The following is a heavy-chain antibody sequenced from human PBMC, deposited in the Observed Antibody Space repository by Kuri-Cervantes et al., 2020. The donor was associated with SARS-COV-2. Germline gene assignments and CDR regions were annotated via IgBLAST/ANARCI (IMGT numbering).Heavy chain of an antibody. CDR2: ISAYNGNT. Sequence: ASVKVSCKASGYTFTSYGISWVRQAPGQGLEWMGWISAYNGNTNYAQKLQGRVTMTTDTSTSTAYMELRSLRSDDTAVYYCARGFYSPPTRRSGSYGYYYYYMDVWGKGTTVTVSS. J-gene: IGHJ6*03. CDR1: GYTFTSYG. V-gene: IGHV1-18*01. CDR3: ARGFYSPPTRRSGSYGYYYYYMDV. D-gene: IGHD3-10*01.